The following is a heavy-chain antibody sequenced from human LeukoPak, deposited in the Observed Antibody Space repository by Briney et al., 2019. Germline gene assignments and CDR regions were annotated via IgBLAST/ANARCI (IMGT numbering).Heavy chain of an antibody. CDR2: IIPILGIA. Sequence: ASVKVSCKASGGTFSSYAISWVRQAPGQGLEWMGRIIPILGIANYAQKFQGRVTITADKSTSTAYMELSSLRSEDTAVYYCARVTRAAAGTVGFDYWGQGTLVTVSS. J-gene: IGHJ4*02. D-gene: IGHD6-13*01. CDR3: ARVTRAAAGTVGFDY. V-gene: IGHV1-69*04. CDR1: GGTFSSYA.